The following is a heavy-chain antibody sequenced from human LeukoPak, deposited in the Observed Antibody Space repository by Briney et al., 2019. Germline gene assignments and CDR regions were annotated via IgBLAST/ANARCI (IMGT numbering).Heavy chain of an antibody. V-gene: IGHV4-61*02. CDR3: AILRAYCGGDCYSSFDY. Sequence: PSETLSLTCTVSGGSISSGSYYWSRIRQPAGKGLEWIGRIYTSGSTNYNPSLKSRVTISVDTSKNQFSLKLSSVTAADTAVYYCAILRAYCGGDCYSSFDYWGQGTLVTVSS. J-gene: IGHJ4*02. CDR2: IYTSGST. CDR1: GGSISSGSYY. D-gene: IGHD2-21*02.